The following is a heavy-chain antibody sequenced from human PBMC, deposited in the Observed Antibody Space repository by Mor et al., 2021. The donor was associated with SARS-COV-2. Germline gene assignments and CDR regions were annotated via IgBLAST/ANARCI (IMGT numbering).Heavy chain of an antibody. J-gene: IGHJ5*01. CDR2: IYHNGDT. V-gene: IGHV4-39*01. CDR3: TRRDWSDAGDWF. D-gene: IGHD1-1*01. Sequence: RQPPGKGLEMIGTIYHNGDTYYNPSLESRVTTSLDTSKNQFSLRLTFVTAADTAVYFCTRRDWSDAGDWF.